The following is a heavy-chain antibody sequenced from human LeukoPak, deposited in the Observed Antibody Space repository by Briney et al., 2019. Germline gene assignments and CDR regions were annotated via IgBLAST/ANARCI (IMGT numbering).Heavy chain of an antibody. CDR3: AKQPGSSSLRSWFDP. CDR1: GFTFSSYA. V-gene: IGHV3-23*01. CDR2: ISGSGGST. D-gene: IGHD6-13*01. Sequence: TGGSLRLSCAASGFTFSSYAMSWVRQAPGKGLEWVSAISGSGGSTYYADSVKGRFTISRDNSKNTLYLQMNSLRAEDTAVYYCAKQPGSSSLRSWFDPWGQGTLVTVSS. J-gene: IGHJ5*02.